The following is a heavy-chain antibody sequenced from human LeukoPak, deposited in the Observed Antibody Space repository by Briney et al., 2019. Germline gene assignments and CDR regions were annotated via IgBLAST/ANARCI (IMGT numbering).Heavy chain of an antibody. J-gene: IGHJ4*02. CDR3: ARGLPVAVAGTGTDY. V-gene: IGHV1-46*01. CDR1: GGTFSNYA. D-gene: IGHD6-19*01. Sequence: ASVKVSCKASGGTFSNYAISWVRQAPGHGLEWMGIINPSGGSTSYAQKFQGRVTMTRDTSTSTVYMELSSLRSEDTAVYYCARGLPVAVAGTGTDYWGQGTLVTVSS. CDR2: INPSGGST.